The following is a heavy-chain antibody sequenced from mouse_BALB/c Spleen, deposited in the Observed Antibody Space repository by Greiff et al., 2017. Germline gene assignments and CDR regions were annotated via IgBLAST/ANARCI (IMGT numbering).Heavy chain of an antibody. CDR1: GFTFSSFG. Sequence: EVQVVESGGGLVQPGGSRKLSCAASGFTFSSFGMHWVRQAPEKGLEWVAYISSGSSTIYYADTVKGRFTISRDNPKNTLFLQMTSLRSEDTAMYYCASTPFAYWGQGTLVTVSA. V-gene: IGHV5-17*02. J-gene: IGHJ3*01. CDR2: ISSGSSTI. CDR3: ASTPFAY.